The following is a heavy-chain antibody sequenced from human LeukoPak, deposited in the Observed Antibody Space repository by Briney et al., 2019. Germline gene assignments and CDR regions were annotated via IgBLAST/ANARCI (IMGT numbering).Heavy chain of an antibody. J-gene: IGHJ5*01. Sequence: ASVKVSCKASGGTFSSYAISWVRQAPGQRLEWMGGIIPIFGTANYAQKFQGRVTITADESTSTAYMELSSLRSEDTAVYYCARASGSYWWFDSWGQGTLVTVSS. CDR1: GGTFSSYA. D-gene: IGHD1-26*01. CDR3: ARASGSYWWFDS. V-gene: IGHV1-69*13. CDR2: IIPIFGTA.